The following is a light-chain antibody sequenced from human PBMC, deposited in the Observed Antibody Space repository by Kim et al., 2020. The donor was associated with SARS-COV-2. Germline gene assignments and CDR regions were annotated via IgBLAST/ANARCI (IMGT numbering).Light chain of an antibody. CDR1: QSVSSN. V-gene: IGKV3-15*01. CDR2: GAS. J-gene: IGKJ2*01. CDR3: QQYNNWPYT. Sequence: VFPGERTTLSCRASQSVSSNLAWYQQKPGQAPRLLIYGASTRATGIPARFSGSGSGTEFTLTISSLQSEDFAVYYCQQYNNWPYTFGQGTKLEI.